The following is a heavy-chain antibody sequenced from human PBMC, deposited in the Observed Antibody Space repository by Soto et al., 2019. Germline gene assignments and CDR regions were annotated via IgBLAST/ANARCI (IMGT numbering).Heavy chain of an antibody. Sequence: SDTLSLTCTVSGGSISSYFYIWVRQPPGKGLEWIGSVYYTGTTDYNPSLKSRVTISVDTSKTQFSLNLRSVTAADTAVYDCASDPRFDPWGQGTLVTVS. CDR2: VYYTGTT. CDR3: ASDPRFDP. J-gene: IGHJ5*02. V-gene: IGHV4-59*01. CDR1: GGSISSYF.